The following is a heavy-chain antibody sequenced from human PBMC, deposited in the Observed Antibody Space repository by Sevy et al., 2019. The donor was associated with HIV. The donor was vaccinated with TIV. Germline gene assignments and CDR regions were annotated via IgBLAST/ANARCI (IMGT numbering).Heavy chain of an antibody. Sequence: KQSQTLSLTCTVSGGSISSSSYYWGWIRQPPGKGLEWIGSIFYSGSSYYNPSLKSRVTISVDTSKNQFSLKLSSVTAADTAVYYCARHVDDGNIVVVTAYFDYWGQGTLVTVSS. V-gene: IGHV4-39*01. J-gene: IGHJ4*02. CDR2: IFYSGSS. CDR3: ARHVDDGNIVVVTAYFDY. CDR1: GGSISSSSYY. D-gene: IGHD2-21*02.